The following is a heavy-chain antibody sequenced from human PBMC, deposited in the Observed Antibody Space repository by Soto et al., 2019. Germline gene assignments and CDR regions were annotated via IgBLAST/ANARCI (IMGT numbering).Heavy chain of an antibody. CDR3: ARETAMVPHYYYYYMDV. CDR1: GFTFSSYE. V-gene: IGHV3-48*03. J-gene: IGHJ6*03. D-gene: IGHD5-18*01. CDR2: ISSSGSTI. Sequence: GGSLRLSCAASGFTFSSYEMNWVRQAPGKGLEWVSYISSSGSTIYYADSVKGRFTISRDNAKNSLYLQMNSLRAEDAAVYYYARETAMVPHYYYYYMDVWGKGTTVTVSS.